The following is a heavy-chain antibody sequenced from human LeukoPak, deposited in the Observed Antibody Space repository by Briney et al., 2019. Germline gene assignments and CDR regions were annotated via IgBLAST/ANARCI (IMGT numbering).Heavy chain of an antibody. CDR1: GFTFSSYG. CDR2: ISYDGSNE. D-gene: IGHD6-19*01. Sequence: GGSLRLSCAASGFTFSSYGMHWVRQAPGKGLEWVAVISYDGSNEYYADSVKGRFTISRDNSKNTLYLQMNSLRAEDTAVYYCARSGSGWFDFWGQGTLVTVSS. V-gene: IGHV3-30*03. CDR3: ARSGSGWFDF. J-gene: IGHJ4*02.